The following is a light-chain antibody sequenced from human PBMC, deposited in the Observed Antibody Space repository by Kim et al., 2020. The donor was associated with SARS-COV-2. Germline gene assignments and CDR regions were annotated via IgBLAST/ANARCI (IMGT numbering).Light chain of an antibody. CDR3: QQYNSYPWT. Sequence: AYVGDRVIITCRASQSISSWLAWYQQKPGKAPKLLIYDASSLESGVPSRFSGSGSGTEFTLTISSLQPDDFATYYCQQYNSYPWTFGQGTKVDIK. V-gene: IGKV1-5*01. J-gene: IGKJ1*01. CDR1: QSISSW. CDR2: DAS.